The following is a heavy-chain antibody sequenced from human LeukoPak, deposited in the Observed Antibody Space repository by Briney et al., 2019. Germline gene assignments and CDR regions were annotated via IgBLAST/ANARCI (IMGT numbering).Heavy chain of an antibody. CDR3: ARVGYSGWNLEY. D-gene: IGHD5-12*01. V-gene: IGHV3-7*01. CDR1: GFTFRSYW. J-gene: IGHJ4*02. CDR2: INQGGSVK. Sequence: GGSLRLSCAASGFTFRSYWVSWVRQAPGKGLEWVANINQGGSVKYYVDSVKGRFTISRDDAKNSLYVQMNSLRDEDTAVYYCARVGYSGWNLEYWGQGTLVTVSS.